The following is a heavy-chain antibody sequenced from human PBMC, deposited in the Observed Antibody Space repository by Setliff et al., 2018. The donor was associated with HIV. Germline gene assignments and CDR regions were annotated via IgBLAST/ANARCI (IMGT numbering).Heavy chain of an antibody. CDR3: GGNGYYSIDY. J-gene: IGHJ4*02. D-gene: IGHD3-22*01. V-gene: IGHV4-4*02. Sequence: SETLSLTCAVSGGSISSNWWSWVRQSPGKGLEWIGEIYHSGSTHYNPSLQSRITISVDKSKSQFSLKLNSVTAADTAVYYCGGNGYYSIDYWGQGTLVTVSS. CDR2: IYHSGST. CDR1: GGSISSNW.